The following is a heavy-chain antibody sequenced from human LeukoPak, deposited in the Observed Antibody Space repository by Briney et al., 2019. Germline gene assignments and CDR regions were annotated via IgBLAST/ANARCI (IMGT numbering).Heavy chain of an antibody. CDR3: ATDGEYCSSTSCYRYMDV. Sequence: ASVKVSCKASGYTFTRYDINWVRQATGQGLEWMGWMNPKSGYTGHAQRFQGRVTITRDTSISTVYMELSSLRSEDTAVYYCATDGEYCSSTSCYRYMDVWGKGTTVTVSS. J-gene: IGHJ6*03. CDR2: MNPKSGYT. CDR1: GYTFTRYD. D-gene: IGHD2-2*02. V-gene: IGHV1-8*03.